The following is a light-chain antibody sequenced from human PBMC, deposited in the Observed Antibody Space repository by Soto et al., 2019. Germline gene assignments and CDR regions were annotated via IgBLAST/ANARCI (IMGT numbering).Light chain of an antibody. J-gene: IGKJ1*01. Sequence: PGERVTLSCRASQGVSSSYFTWSQQKPGQAPRLLIYTASTRATSIPAGFSGSGSGTDFTFTISSLQPEDFAVYYCQQDYSLPGTFGQGTRVEVK. CDR3: QQDYSLPGT. CDR2: TAS. V-gene: IGKV3D-7*01. CDR1: QGVSSSY.